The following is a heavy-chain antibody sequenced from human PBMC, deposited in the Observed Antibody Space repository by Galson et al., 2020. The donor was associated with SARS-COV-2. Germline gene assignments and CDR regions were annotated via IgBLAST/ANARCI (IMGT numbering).Heavy chain of an antibody. CDR3: ASPFLSWNYGIDP. D-gene: IGHD1-7*01. V-gene: IGHV4-39*07. CDR1: GGSIINTSYY. Sequence: SETLSLTCTVSGGSIINTSYYWVWIRQPPGKGLEWIATIYYSGYTYYNPSLKSRVAISMDTSKNQFSLKLTSVTAADTAVYCCASPFLSWNYGIDPWGQGTLVSVSS. CDR2: IYYSGYT. J-gene: IGHJ5*02.